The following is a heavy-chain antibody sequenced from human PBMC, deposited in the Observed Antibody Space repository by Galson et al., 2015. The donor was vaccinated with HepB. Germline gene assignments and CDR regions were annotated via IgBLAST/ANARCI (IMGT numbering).Heavy chain of an antibody. CDR1: GFTFSDYY. CDR3: ARWDGRGSWGIDY. Sequence: SLRLSCAASGFTFSDYYMSWIRQAPGKGLEWVSYISSSSSYTNYADSVKGRFTISRDNAKNSLYLQMNSLRAEDTAVYYCARWDGRGSWGIDYWGQGTLVTVSS. D-gene: IGHD2-15*01. J-gene: IGHJ4*02. V-gene: IGHV3-11*03. CDR2: ISSSSSYT.